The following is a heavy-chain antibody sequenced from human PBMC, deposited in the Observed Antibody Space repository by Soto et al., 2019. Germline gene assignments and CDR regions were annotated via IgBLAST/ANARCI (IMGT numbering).Heavy chain of an antibody. D-gene: IGHD6-19*01. CDR1: GGTFSSYA. CDR3: ARPLPRIAVAGTPIYYYYYYGMDV. V-gene: IGHV1-69*13. Sequence: ASVKVSCKASGGTFSSYAISWVRQAPGQGLEWMGGIIPIFGTANYAQKFQGRVTITADESTSTAYMELSSLRSEDTAVYYCARPLPRIAVAGTPIYYYYYYGMDVWGQGTTVTVSS. J-gene: IGHJ6*02. CDR2: IIPIFGTA.